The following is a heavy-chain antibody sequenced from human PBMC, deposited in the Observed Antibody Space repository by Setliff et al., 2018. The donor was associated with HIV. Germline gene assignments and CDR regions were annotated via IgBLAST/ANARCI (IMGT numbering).Heavy chain of an antibody. CDR1: GGSISTYY. D-gene: IGHD3-22*01. CDR3: AREGTWNYYDTSGGPDAFDI. J-gene: IGHJ3*02. V-gene: IGHV4-59*12. Sequence: SETLSLTCTVSGGSISTYYWSWIRQPPGKGLEWIGYVYYSGSTNYNPSLKSRVTMSVDTSKNQFSLKLSSVTAADTAVYYCAREGTWNYYDTSGGPDAFDIWGQGTMVTVSS. CDR2: VYYSGST.